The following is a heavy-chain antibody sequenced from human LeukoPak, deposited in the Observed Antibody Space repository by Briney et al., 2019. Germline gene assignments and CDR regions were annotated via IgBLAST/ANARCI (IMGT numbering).Heavy chain of an antibody. CDR3: ARRITIFGVVLAHFDY. J-gene: IGHJ4*02. V-gene: IGHV4-34*01. CDR2: INHSGST. Sequence: PSETLSLTCAVYGGSFSGYYWSWIRQPPGKGLEWIGEINHSGSTNYNPSLKSRVTISVDTSKNQFSLKLSSVTAADTAVYYCARRITIFGVVLAHFDYWGQGTLVTVSS. D-gene: IGHD3-3*01. CDR1: GGSFSGYY.